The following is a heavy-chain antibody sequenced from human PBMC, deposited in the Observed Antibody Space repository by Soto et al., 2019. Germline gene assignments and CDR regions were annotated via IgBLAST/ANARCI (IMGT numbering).Heavy chain of an antibody. CDR2: ISGSGGST. CDR1: GFTFSSYA. Sequence: GGSLRLSCAASGFTFSSYAMSWVRQAPGKGLEWVSAISGSGGSTYYADSVKGRFTISRDNSKNTLYLQMNSLRAEDTAVYYCAKVQPLTARVYYYYGMDVWGQGTTVTVSS. D-gene: IGHD6-6*01. CDR3: AKVQPLTARVYYYYGMDV. J-gene: IGHJ6*02. V-gene: IGHV3-23*01.